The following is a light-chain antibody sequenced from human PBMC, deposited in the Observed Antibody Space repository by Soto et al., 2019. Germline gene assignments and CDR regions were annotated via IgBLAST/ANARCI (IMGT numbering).Light chain of an antibody. Sequence: SALTQPRSVSGSPGQSVTISCTGTSSDVGTYTYVSWYQQHPGKAPKLIIYDVIKRPSGVPDRFSGSKSGNTASLTISGLRAEDEADYYCCSYAGSYTHVFGTGTKVTVL. CDR2: DVI. V-gene: IGLV2-11*01. CDR1: SSDVGTYTY. J-gene: IGLJ1*01. CDR3: CSYAGSYTHV.